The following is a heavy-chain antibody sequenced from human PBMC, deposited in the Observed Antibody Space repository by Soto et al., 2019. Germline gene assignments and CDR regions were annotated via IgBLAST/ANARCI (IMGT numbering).Heavy chain of an antibody. CDR2: ISTSGSII. Sequence: QVQLVESGGGLVKPGGSLRLSCVAAGFTFTDSYMSWIRQAPGKGLEWVSYISTSGSIIHYADSVKGRFTISRDNAKKSLYLQMNSLRAEDTAVYYCARGQPVSGWPSDYWGQGTLVTVSS. V-gene: IGHV3-11*01. J-gene: IGHJ4*02. D-gene: IGHD6-19*01. CDR3: ARGQPVSGWPSDY. CDR1: GFTFTDSY.